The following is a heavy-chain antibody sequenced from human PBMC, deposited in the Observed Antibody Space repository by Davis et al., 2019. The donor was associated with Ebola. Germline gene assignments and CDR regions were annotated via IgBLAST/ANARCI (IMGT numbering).Heavy chain of an antibody. Sequence: PSETLSLTCTVSGGSISSYYWSWIRQPAGKGLEWIGRIYTSGSTNYNPSLKSRVTMSVDTSKNQFSLKLSSVTAADTAVYYCARDGQQWPDYYGMDVWGQGTTVTVSS. D-gene: IGHD6-19*01. CDR3: ARDGQQWPDYYGMDV. CDR2: IYTSGST. J-gene: IGHJ6*02. V-gene: IGHV4-4*07. CDR1: GGSISSYY.